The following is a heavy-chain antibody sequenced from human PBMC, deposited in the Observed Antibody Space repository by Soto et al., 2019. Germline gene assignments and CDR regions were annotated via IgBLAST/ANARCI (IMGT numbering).Heavy chain of an antibody. V-gene: IGHV3-66*01. J-gene: IGHJ3*02. D-gene: IGHD2-15*01. CDR1: GFTVTDIY. Sequence: EVQLVESGGGLVQPGGSLRLSCVASGFTVTDIYMNWVRQAPGKGLEWVSVIYKDFTDYADFVRGRFSVSTDTSKNALHLQLDNLRAEDTAVYYCAREPRYCSGGSCSIMGDAFDIWAQGAMVTVSS. CDR3: AREPRYCSGGSCSIMGDAFDI. CDR2: IYKDFT.